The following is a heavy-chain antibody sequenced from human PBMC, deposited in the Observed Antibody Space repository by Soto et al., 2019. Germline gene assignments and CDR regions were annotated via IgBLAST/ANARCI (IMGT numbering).Heavy chain of an antibody. CDR1: GGSVSSGSYY. J-gene: IGHJ4*02. Sequence: QVQLQESGPGLVKPSETLSLTCTVSGGSVSSGSYYWSWIRQPPGKGLEWIGYIYYSGSTNYNPSLKSRVTISVDTSKNQFSLKLSSVTAADTAVYYCARAVTTVPTLGIDYWGQGTLVTVSS. CDR3: ARAVTTVPTLGIDY. D-gene: IGHD4-17*01. CDR2: IYYSGST. V-gene: IGHV4-61*01.